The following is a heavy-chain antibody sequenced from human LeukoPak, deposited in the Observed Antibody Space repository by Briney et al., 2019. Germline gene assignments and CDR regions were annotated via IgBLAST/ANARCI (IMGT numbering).Heavy chain of an antibody. Sequence: GGSLRLSCAASGFTFSSYWMHWVRQAPGKGLVWVSHINSDGSSTNYADSVKGRSTISRDNSQNTLYVHMSSLRPEDTAVYYCVREVTSGSFDYWGQGTLVTVSS. V-gene: IGHV3-74*01. CDR1: GFTFSSYW. CDR3: VREVTSGSFDY. D-gene: IGHD1-26*01. J-gene: IGHJ4*02. CDR2: INSDGSST.